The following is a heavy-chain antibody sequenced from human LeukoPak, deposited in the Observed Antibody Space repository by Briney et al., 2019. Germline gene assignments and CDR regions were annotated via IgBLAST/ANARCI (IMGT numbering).Heavy chain of an antibody. J-gene: IGHJ4*02. D-gene: IGHD3-3*01. Sequence: GGSLRLSCAASGFTFSSYSMNWVRQAPGKGLEWVSYISSSSSTIYYAGSVKGRFTISRDNAKNSLYLQMNSLRAEDTAVYYCARVGDFWSGYYHPFDYWGQGTLVTVSS. CDR2: ISSSSSTI. V-gene: IGHV3-48*01. CDR1: GFTFSSYS. CDR3: ARVGDFWSGYYHPFDY.